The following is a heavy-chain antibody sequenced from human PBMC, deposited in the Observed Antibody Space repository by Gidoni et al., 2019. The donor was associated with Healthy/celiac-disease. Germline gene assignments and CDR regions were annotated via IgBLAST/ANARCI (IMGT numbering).Heavy chain of an antibody. J-gene: IGHJ6*02. CDR2: IIPIFGTA. CDR1: GGTFSSYA. Sequence: QVQLVQSGAEVKKPGSSVKVSCKDSGGTFSSYAISWVRQAPGQGLEWMGGIIPIFGTANYAQKFQGRVTITADESTSTAYMELSSLRSEDTAVYYCARSRQSAFGGVIVLGNAYYYYGMDVWGQGTTVTVSS. V-gene: IGHV1-69*01. D-gene: IGHD3-16*02. CDR3: ARSRQSAFGGVIVLGNAYYYYGMDV.